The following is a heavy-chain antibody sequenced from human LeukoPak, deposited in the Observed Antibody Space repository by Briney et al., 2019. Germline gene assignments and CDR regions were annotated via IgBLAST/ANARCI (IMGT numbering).Heavy chain of an antibody. Sequence: SETLSLTCTVSGGSISRYYWSWIRQPPGKGLEYIGYIYYSGITNYNPSLKSRVTISIDASKNQISLKLTSVTAADTAVYYCARYTYGWFDPWGQGTLVTVSS. J-gene: IGHJ5*02. D-gene: IGHD2-8*01. CDR1: GGSISRYY. CDR2: IYYSGIT. CDR3: ARYTYGWFDP. V-gene: IGHV4-59*01.